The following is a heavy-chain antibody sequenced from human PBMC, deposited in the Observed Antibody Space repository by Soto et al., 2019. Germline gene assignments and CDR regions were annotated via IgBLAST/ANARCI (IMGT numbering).Heavy chain of an antibody. CDR3: ARGYSIAAALDY. Sequence: VKKPGASVKVXXKASGXXXXXXXXSWVRQAXXXXLEWMGWISAYNGNTNYAQKLQGRVTMTTDTSTSTAYMELRSLRSDDTAVYYCARGYSIAAALDYWGQGTLVTVSS. J-gene: IGHJ4*02. CDR2: ISAYNGNT. V-gene: IGHV1-18*01. D-gene: IGHD6-13*01. CDR1: GXXXXXXX.